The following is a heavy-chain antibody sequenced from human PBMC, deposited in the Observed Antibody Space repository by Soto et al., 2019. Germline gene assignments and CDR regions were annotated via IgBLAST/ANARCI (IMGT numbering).Heavy chain of an antibody. Sequence: GASVKVSCKASGYSFSSYGITWVRQAPGQGLEWLGWISPYNDDTKYARRLQGRVTMTTDTSTRTAYMDIRGLRSDDTAIYYCARGGYYDSSGARNYHYFGMDVXX. V-gene: IGHV1-18*01. CDR2: ISPYNDDT. CDR3: ARGGYYDSSGARNYHYFGMDV. CDR1: GYSFSSYG. J-gene: IGHJ6*02. D-gene: IGHD3-22*01.